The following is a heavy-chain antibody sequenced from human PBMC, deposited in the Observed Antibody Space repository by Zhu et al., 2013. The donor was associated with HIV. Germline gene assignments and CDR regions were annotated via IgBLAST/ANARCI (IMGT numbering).Heavy chain of an antibody. CDR2: IIPIFGTA. D-gene: IGHD6-19*01. V-gene: IGHV1-69*01. CDR1: GGTFSTYA. Sequence: QVQLVQSGAEMKKPGSSVKVSCKVSGGTFSTYAITWVRQAPGQGLEWMGGIIPIFGTANYAQKFQGRVTITADESTSTAYMELSSLRSDDTAVYYCARAIAVAAKYYYGMDVWGQGTTVTVSS. J-gene: IGHJ6*02. CDR3: ARAIAVAAKYYYGMDV.